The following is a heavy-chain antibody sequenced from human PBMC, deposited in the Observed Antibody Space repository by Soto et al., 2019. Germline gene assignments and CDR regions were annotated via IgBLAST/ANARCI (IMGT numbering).Heavy chain of an antibody. CDR1: GYTFTSYY. V-gene: IGHV1-2*02. Sequence: QVQLVQSGAEVKKPGASVKVSCKASGYTFTSYYMHWVRQAPGQGLEWMGCINPDSGVTYYPHKFQDRVTMTRDTSISTAYMELSRLTSDDTALYYCARDRGVRDVWGQGTTVIASS. J-gene: IGHJ6*02. CDR3: ARDRGVRDV. CDR2: INPDSGVT. D-gene: IGHD3-16*01.